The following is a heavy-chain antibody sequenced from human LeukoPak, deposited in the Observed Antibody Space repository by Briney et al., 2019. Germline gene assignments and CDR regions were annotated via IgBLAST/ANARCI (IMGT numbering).Heavy chain of an antibody. J-gene: IGHJ4*02. Sequence: KPGGSLRLSCAASGFTFSDYYMSWVRQAPGKGLEWVSYISSSGGTIYYADSVKGRFTISRHNAKNSLYLQMNSLRTAHTAVFYCARVGGEGGVTFDYWGQGSLVTVSS. V-gene: IGHV3-11*04. D-gene: IGHD3-16*01. CDR2: ISSSGGTI. CDR1: GFTFSDYY. CDR3: ARVGGEGGVTFDY.